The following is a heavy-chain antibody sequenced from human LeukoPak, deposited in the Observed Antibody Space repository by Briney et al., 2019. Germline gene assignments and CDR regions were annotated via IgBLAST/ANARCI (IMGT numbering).Heavy chain of an antibody. Sequence: GGSLRLSCAASGFPFSSHPMHWLRQTPAKGLEWLALIGFDGKNKYYADSVKGRFTVSRDNTVNTIYLQLNSVREEDMGTYYCAKRMATTRNFENWGQGTLVAVSS. CDR2: IGFDGKNK. J-gene: IGHJ4*02. CDR1: GFPFSSHP. CDR3: AKRMATTRNFEN. D-gene: IGHD5-24*01. V-gene: IGHV3-30*02.